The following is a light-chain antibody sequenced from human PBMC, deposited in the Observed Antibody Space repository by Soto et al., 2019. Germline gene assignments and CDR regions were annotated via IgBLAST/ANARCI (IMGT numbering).Light chain of an antibody. Sequence: QSALTQPRSVSESPGHSVSISCTASSSDVGGYNSVSWYQQHPGKAPKLMIYDVNKRPSGVPDRFSGSKSGNTASLTISGLLAEDEADYYCCSYAGSNIVVFGGGTKLTVL. CDR2: DVN. CDR1: SSDVGGYNS. CDR3: CSYAGSNIVV. V-gene: IGLV2-11*01. J-gene: IGLJ2*01.